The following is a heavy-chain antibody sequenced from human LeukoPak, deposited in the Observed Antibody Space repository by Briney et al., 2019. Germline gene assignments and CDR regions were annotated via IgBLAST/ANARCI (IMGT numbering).Heavy chain of an antibody. D-gene: IGHD3-9*01. V-gene: IGHV1-2*04. Sequence: ASVKVSCKASGYTFTGYYMHWVRQAPGQGLEWMGWINPNSGGTNYAQKFQGWVTMTRDTSISTAYMELSSLRSEDTAVYYCANLAYDILTGYQEYFQHWGQGTLVTVSS. CDR3: ANLAYDILTGYQEYFQH. J-gene: IGHJ1*01. CDR1: GYTFTGYY. CDR2: INPNSGGT.